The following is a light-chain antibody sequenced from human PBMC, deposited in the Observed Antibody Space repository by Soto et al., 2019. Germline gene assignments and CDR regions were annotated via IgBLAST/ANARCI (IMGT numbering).Light chain of an antibody. CDR2: LNSDGSH. CDR3: QTWGAGMV. V-gene: IGLV4-69*01. Sequence: QLVLTQSPSASASLGASVKLTCTLSSGHSDYAIAWHQQHPEKGPRYLMKLNSDGSHSKGDGIPDRFSGSSSGAERYLTIASLQCEDEADYHCQTWGAGMVFGGGTKVTVL. CDR1: SGHSDYA. J-gene: IGLJ3*02.